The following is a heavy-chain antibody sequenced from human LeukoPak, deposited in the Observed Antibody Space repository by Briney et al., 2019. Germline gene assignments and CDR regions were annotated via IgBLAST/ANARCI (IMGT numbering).Heavy chain of an antibody. J-gene: IGHJ4*02. V-gene: IGHV5-51*01. CDR1: GYRFTNYW. CDR3: VLAGSGSYYFDY. CDR2: IYPGDSDT. Sequence: GESLQISCKGFGYRFTNYWIGWVRQMPGKGLEWMGIIYPGDSDTRYSPSFQGQVTISADKSINTAYLQWSSLKASDTAMYYCVLAGSGSYYFDYWGQGILVTVSS. D-gene: IGHD3-10*01.